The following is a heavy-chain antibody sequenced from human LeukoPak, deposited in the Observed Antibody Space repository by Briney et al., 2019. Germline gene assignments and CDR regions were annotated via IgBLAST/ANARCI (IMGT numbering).Heavy chain of an antibody. J-gene: IGHJ5*02. CDR1: GGSFSGYY. V-gene: IGHV4-34*01. CDR2: INHSGST. CDR3: ARGSSSSWYRLWWFDP. D-gene: IGHD6-13*01. Sequence: TSETLSLTCAVYGGSFSGYYWSWIRQPPGKGLEWIGEINHSGSTNYNPSLKSRVTISVDTSKNQFSLKLSPVTAADTAVYYCARGSSSSWYRLWWFDPWGQGTLVTVSS.